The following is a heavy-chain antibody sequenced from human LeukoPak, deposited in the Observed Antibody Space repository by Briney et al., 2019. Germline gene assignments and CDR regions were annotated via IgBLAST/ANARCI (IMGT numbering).Heavy chain of an antibody. J-gene: IGHJ6*04. D-gene: IGHD3-10*02. CDR2: ISSSGSTI. Sequence: GGSLRLSCGASGFTLSNYCMNWVRQAPGRGREWGSYISSSGSTIYYADSVKDRFTISRDNAENSLYLQMNSLRAEDTAGYYCAELGITIIGGVWGKGTTVTISS. CDR3: AELGITIIGGV. CDR1: GFTLSNYC. V-gene: IGHV3-48*04.